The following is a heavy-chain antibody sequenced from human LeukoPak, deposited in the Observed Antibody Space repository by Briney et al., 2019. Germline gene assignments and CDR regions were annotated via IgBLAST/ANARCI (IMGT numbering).Heavy chain of an antibody. V-gene: IGHV4-34*01. J-gene: IGHJ4*02. CDR1: GGSFSGYY. Sequence: SETLSLTCAVYGGSFSGYYWSWIRQPPGKGLEWIGEINHSGSTNYNPSLKSRVTISVDTSKNQFSLKLSSVTAADTAVYYCARLVVVAAPVDYWGQGTLVTVS. CDR3: ARLVVVAAPVDY. D-gene: IGHD2-15*01. CDR2: INHSGST.